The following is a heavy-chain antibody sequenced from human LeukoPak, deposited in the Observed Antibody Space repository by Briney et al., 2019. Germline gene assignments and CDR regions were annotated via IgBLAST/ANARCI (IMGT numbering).Heavy chain of an antibody. CDR1: GGSISSYY. V-gene: IGHV4-59*01. CDR3: ARDTLTYYYDSSGHEVYYYYGMDV. Sequence: SETLSLTCTVSGGSISSYYWSWIRQPPGKGLEWIGYIYYSGSTNYNPSLKSRVTISVDTSKNQFSLKLSSVTAADTAVYYCARDTLTYYYDSSGHEVYYYYGMDVWGQGTTVTVSS. CDR2: IYYSGST. J-gene: IGHJ6*02. D-gene: IGHD3-22*01.